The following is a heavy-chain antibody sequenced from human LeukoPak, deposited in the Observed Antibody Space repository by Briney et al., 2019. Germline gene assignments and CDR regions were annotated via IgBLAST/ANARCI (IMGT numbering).Heavy chain of an antibody. D-gene: IGHD3-22*01. CDR1: GYSISSGYY. Sequence: SETLSLTCAVSGYSISSGYYWGWIRQPPGKGLEWIGSIYHSGSTYYNPSLKSRVTISVDTSKNQFSLKLSSVTAADTAVYYCGTNAGGHYDSSGYYGYWGQGTLVTVSS. CDR2: IYHSGST. CDR3: GTNAGGHYDSSGYYGY. J-gene: IGHJ4*02. V-gene: IGHV4-38-2*01.